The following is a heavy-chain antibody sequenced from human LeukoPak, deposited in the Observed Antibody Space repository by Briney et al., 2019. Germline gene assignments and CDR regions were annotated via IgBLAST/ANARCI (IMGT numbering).Heavy chain of an antibody. CDR1: GGSISSYY. Sequence: SETLSLTCTVSGGSISSYYWSWIRQSPGKGLEWIGYIYYSGSTNYNPSLKSRVTISVDTSKNQFSLKLSSVTAADTAVYYCARDLQQLVNDYGMDVWGQGTTVTVSS. V-gene: IGHV4-59*01. D-gene: IGHD6-13*01. CDR3: ARDLQQLVNDYGMDV. J-gene: IGHJ6*02. CDR2: IYYSGST.